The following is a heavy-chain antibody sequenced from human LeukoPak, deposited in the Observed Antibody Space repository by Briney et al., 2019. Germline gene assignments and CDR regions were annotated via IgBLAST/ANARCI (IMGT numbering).Heavy chain of an antibody. Sequence: ASVKVSCKASGYTFTGYYMHWVRQAPGQGLEWMGRINPNSGGTNYAQKFQGRVTMTRDTSISTAYMELSRLRSDDTAVYYCARRGAYYYDSSGYSPFDYWGQGTLVTVSS. D-gene: IGHD3-22*01. V-gene: IGHV1-2*06. CDR3: ARRGAYYYDSSGYSPFDY. J-gene: IGHJ4*02. CDR2: INPNSGGT. CDR1: GYTFTGYY.